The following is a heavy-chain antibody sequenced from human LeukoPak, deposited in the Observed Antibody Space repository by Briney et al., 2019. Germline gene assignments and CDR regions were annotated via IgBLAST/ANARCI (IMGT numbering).Heavy chain of an antibody. V-gene: IGHV7-4-1*02. J-gene: IGHJ6*02. CDR2: INTNTGNP. Sequence: ASVTVSFKASGYTFTNHAVSWVRQAPGQGLEWMGWINTNTGNPTYAQAFTGRFVFSLDTSVNTAYLQISSLKAEDSAVYYCARDGEIYYYYAMDVWGQGTTVTVSS. CDR1: GYTFTNHA. CDR3: ARDGEIYYYYAMDV. D-gene: IGHD5-24*01.